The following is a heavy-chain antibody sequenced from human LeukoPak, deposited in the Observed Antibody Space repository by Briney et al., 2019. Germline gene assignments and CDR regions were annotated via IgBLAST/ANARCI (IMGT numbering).Heavy chain of an antibody. D-gene: IGHD3-22*01. Sequence: GGSLRLSCAASGFTFSSYGMHWVRQAPGKGLEWVAVIWYGGSNKYYADSVKGRFTISRDNSKNTLYLQMNSLRAEDTAVYYCAKGYYYDSSGYSISLDAFDIWGQGTMVTVSS. CDR2: IWYGGSNK. V-gene: IGHV3-30*02. CDR3: AKGYYYDSSGYSISLDAFDI. J-gene: IGHJ3*02. CDR1: GFTFSSYG.